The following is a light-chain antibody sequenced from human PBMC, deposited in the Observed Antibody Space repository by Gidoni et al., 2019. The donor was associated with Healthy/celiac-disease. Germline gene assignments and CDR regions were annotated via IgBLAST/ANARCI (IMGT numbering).Light chain of an antibody. V-gene: IGKV3-20*01. CDR2: GAS. J-gene: IGKJ2*03. CDR3: QQYGSSLYS. CDR1: QSVSSSY. Sequence: IVFTQSPGTLSLSPGDRATLSCRASQSVSSSYLAWSQQKPGQAPRLLIDGASSRATGIPDRCSGSGSGTDFTLNISRLEPEDFAVYYWQQYGSSLYSFGQGTKLEIK.